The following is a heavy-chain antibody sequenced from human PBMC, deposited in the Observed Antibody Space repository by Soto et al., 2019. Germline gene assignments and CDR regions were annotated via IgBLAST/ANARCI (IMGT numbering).Heavy chain of an antibody. V-gene: IGHV4-31*03. Sequence: PSETLSLTGTVAGGSISSGGYYWSWIRQHPGKGREWIGYIYYSGSTYYNPSLKSRVTISVDTSKNQFSLKLSSVTAADTAVYYCARGVVPAATRGYFYYGMGVWGQGTTVTASS. CDR2: IYYSGST. D-gene: IGHD2-2*01. J-gene: IGHJ6*02. CDR3: ARGVVPAATRGYFYYGMGV. CDR1: GGSISSGGYY.